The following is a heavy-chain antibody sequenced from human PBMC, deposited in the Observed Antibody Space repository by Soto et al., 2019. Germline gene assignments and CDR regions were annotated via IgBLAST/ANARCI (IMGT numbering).Heavy chain of an antibody. J-gene: IGHJ6*02. CDR2: IVVGSGNT. D-gene: IGHD1-7*01. Sequence: ASVKVSCEASGFTFTSSAVQWVRQARGQRLEWIGWIVVGSGNTNYAQKFQERVTITRDMSTSTAYMELSSLRSDDTAVYYCAAGLELRLDYYYGMDVWGQGTTVTVSS. CDR1: GFTFTSSA. CDR3: AAGLELRLDYYYGMDV. V-gene: IGHV1-58*01.